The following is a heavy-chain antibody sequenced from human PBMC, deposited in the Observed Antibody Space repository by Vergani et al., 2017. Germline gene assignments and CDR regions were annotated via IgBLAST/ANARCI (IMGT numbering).Heavy chain of an antibody. Sequence: QVQLVQSGAEVKKPGASVKVSCKASGYTFTGYYIHWVRQAPGQGLEWMGWINPKTGEINYAQNFRGRVTMTRDTSINTAYMELSRLRSDDTAIYYCARDVIYDTGGMDVWGQGTTVTVSS. CDR3: ARDVIYDTGGMDV. V-gene: IGHV1-2*02. D-gene: IGHD3-16*01. CDR1: GYTFTGYY. CDR2: INPKTGEI. J-gene: IGHJ6*02.